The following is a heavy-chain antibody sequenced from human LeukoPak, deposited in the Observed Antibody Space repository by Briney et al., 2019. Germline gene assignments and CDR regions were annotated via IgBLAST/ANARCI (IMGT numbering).Heavy chain of an antibody. CDR1: GFTVDTYG. CDR3: VAWGSLVV. V-gene: IGHV3-7*01. J-gene: IGHJ4*02. Sequence: SGGSVTLSRVASGFTVDTYGNRWVRHAPGKGLDWVAHIKEDGTRKYYEDSVRGRFTISRDNAKNSLFLQMNSLRVEDTAVFYCVAWGSLVVWGQGTLVTVSS. CDR2: IKEDGTRK. D-gene: IGHD3-16*01.